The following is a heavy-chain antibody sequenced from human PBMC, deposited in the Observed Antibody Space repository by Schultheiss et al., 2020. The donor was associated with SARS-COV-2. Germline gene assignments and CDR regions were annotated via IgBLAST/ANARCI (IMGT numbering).Heavy chain of an antibody. J-gene: IGHJ3*02. CDR3: ASLDTAKIVRGFNDAFGI. CDR2: IYYSGST. Sequence: SETLSLTCTVSGGSISSGGYYWSWIRQHPGKGLEWIGYIYYSGSTYYNPSLKSRVTISVDTSKNQFSLKLSSVTAADTAVYYCASLDTAKIVRGFNDAFGIWGQGTMVTVSS. V-gene: IGHV4-31*03. D-gene: IGHD5-18*01. CDR1: GGSISSGGYY.